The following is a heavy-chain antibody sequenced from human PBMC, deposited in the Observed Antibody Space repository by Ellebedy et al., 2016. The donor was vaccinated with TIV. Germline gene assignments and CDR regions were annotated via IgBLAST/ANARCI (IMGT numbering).Heavy chain of an antibody. V-gene: IGHV3-43*01. Sequence: GGSLRLXXAASGFTFDDYPMHWVRQAPGKGLEWVSLISWAGDSTYYADSVKGRFTISRDNSKNSLYLQMNSLTTEDTALYYCAKDAAPFNPSGPGEWGQGTLVTVSS. CDR2: ISWAGDST. D-gene: IGHD3-10*01. CDR1: GFTFDDYP. J-gene: IGHJ4*02. CDR3: AKDAAPFNPSGPGE.